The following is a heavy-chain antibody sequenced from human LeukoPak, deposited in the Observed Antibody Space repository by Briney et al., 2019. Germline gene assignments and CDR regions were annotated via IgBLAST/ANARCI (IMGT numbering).Heavy chain of an antibody. CDR3: ARAAAEDSSWYYFDY. V-gene: IGHV4-39*07. J-gene: IGHJ4*02. CDR1: GGSISSSSYY. Sequence: SETLSLTCTVSGGSISSSSYYWGWIRQPPGKGLEWIGSIYYSGGTYYNPSLKSRVTISVDTSKNQFSLKLSSVTAADTAVYYCARAAAEDSSWYYFDYWGQGTLVTVSS. D-gene: IGHD6-13*01. CDR2: IYYSGGT.